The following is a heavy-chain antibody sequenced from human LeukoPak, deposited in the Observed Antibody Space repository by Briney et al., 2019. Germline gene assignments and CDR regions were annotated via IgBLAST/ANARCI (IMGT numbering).Heavy chain of an antibody. D-gene: IGHD2-2*01. CDR1: GFTFSSYW. V-gene: IGHV3-7*01. CDR2: IKQDGSEK. Sequence: GGSLRLSCAASGFTFSSYWLSSVRQAPGKGLDGVANIKQDGSEKYYVASVKGRFTISRDNAQNSLYLQMNSLIAAATAVSSCARAGDIVVVPAAMRGDAFDIWGQGTMVTVSS. J-gene: IGHJ3*02. CDR3: ARAGDIVVVPAAMRGDAFDI.